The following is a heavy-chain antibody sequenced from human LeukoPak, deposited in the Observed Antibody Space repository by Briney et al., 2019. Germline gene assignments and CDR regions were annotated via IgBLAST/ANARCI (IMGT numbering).Heavy chain of an antibody. Sequence: SQTLSLTCAISGDSVPSNTAPWHWIRQSPSRGLERLGRTYYRSKWYNDYAVSVKSRITINAYTSKNQFSLQLNSVTPEDTDVYYCAGSDSGGYLFAYWGQGTLVTVSS. CDR3: AGSDSGGYLFAY. D-gene: IGHD3-22*01. CDR2: TYYRSKWYN. V-gene: IGHV6-1*01. CDR1: GDSVPSNTAP. J-gene: IGHJ4*02.